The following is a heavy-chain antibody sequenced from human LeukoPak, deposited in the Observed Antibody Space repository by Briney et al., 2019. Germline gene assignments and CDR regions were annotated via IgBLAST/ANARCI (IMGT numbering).Heavy chain of an antibody. Sequence: SVKVSCKASGGTFSSYAISWVRQAPGQGLEWMGGIIPIFGTANYAQKFQGRVTITTDESTSTAYMELSSLRSEDTAVYYCARGPSAVVAAFFDYWGQGTLVTVSS. D-gene: IGHD2-15*01. J-gene: IGHJ4*02. CDR1: GGTFSSYA. CDR3: ARGPSAVVAAFFDY. V-gene: IGHV1-69*05. CDR2: IIPIFGTA.